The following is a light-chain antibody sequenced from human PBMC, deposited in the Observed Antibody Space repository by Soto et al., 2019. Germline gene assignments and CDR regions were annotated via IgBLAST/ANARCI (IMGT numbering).Light chain of an antibody. CDR1: QSVNSNY. CDR3: QKYDNSPRS. Sequence: EIVLTQSPGTLSLSPGERATLSCRASQSVNSNYFAWYQQKPGQGPRVLMYGASSRATGVPDRFSGSGSGTDFTLTISRMEPEDFAVYYCQKYDNSPRSFGQGTKVDIK. CDR2: GAS. V-gene: IGKV3-20*01. J-gene: IGKJ1*01.